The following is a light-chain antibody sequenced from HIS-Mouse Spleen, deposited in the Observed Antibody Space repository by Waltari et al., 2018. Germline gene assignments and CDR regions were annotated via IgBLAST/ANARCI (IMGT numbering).Light chain of an antibody. Sequence: LTQPPSVSVSPGHTARITCSGDALPKKYAYWYQQKSGQAPVLVIYEDSKRPSGIPERFSGSSSGTMATLTISGAQVEDEADYYCYSTDSSGNHRVFGGGTKLTVL. CDR2: EDS. V-gene: IGLV3-10*01. CDR3: YSTDSSGNHRV. CDR1: ALPKKY. J-gene: IGLJ2*01.